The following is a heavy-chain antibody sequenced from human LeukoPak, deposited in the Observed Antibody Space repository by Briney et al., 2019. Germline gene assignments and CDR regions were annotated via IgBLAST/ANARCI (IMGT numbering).Heavy chain of an antibody. J-gene: IGHJ6*03. CDR2: ISAYNGNT. CDR3: ARVPDPSHDYYMDV. CDR1: GYTFTSYG. V-gene: IGHV1-18*01. Sequence: ASEKVSCKASGYTFTSYGISWVRQAPGQGLEWMGWISAYNGNTNYAQKLQGRVTMTTDTSTSTAYMELRSLRSDDTAVYYCARVPDPSHDYYMDVWGKGTTVTVSS.